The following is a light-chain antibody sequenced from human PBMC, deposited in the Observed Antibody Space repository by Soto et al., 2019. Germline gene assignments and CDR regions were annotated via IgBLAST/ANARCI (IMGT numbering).Light chain of an antibody. J-gene: IGKJ5*01. CDR2: AAS. CDR3: QQDYSTLAT. CDR1: ESISRH. V-gene: IGKV1-39*01. Sequence: DIQMSQSPSSLSSSVGDRFTITFRAAESISRHLNWYQQKPGRAPDLLIYAASTLQNGVPSRFTGSGSGTEFTLTITGLQLEDFATYYCQQDYSTLATFGQGTRLEIK.